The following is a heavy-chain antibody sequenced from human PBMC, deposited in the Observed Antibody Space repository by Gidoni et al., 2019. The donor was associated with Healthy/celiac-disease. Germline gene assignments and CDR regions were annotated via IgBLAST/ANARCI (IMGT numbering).Heavy chain of an antibody. D-gene: IGHD3-22*01. J-gene: IGHJ3*02. Sequence: EVQLLESGGGLVQPGGSLRLSCAASGFTCSSYAMSWVRQAPGKGLEWVSAISGSGGSTYYADSVKGRFTISRDNSKNTLYLQMNSLRAEDTAVYYCAKGTGDYYDSSGYWGAFDIWGQGTMVTVSS. V-gene: IGHV3-23*01. CDR2: ISGSGGST. CDR1: GFTCSSYA. CDR3: AKGTGDYYDSSGYWGAFDI.